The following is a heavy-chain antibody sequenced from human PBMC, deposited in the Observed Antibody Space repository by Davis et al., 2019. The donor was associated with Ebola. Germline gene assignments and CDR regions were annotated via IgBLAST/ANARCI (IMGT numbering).Heavy chain of an antibody. V-gene: IGHV3-30-3*01. CDR1: GFLFSIHT. D-gene: IGHD3-9*01. J-gene: IGHJ3*02. Sequence: GESLPISCTASGFLFSIHTMHWVRQAPGKGLEWVAALSYDGSNKYYADSVKGRFTISRDNSKNTLYLRMNSLRAEDTAVYYCARNMRMTGGIFWAFDIWGQGTMVTVSS. CDR2: LSYDGSNK. CDR3: ARNMRMTGGIFWAFDI.